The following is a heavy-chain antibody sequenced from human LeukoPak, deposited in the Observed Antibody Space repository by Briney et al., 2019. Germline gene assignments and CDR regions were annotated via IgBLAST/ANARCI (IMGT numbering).Heavy chain of an antibody. D-gene: IGHD1-26*01. CDR3: ARVQWDIPYDY. CDR2: ISAYNGNT. Sequence: ASAKVSCKASGYTFTNYGISWVRQAPGQGLEWMGWISAYNGNTNYAQKLQGRVTMTTDTSTSTAYMELRSLRSDDTAVYYCARVQWDIPYDYWGQGTLVTVSS. J-gene: IGHJ4*02. V-gene: IGHV1-18*01. CDR1: GYTFTNYG.